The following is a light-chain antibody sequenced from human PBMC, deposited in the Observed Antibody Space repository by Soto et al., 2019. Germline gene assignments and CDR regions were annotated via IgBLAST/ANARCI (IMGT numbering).Light chain of an antibody. Sequence: QLVLTQSPSASASLGASVKLTCTLSSGHSKYAIAWHQQQPEKGPRYLMKLNSDGSHSKGDGIPDRFSGSSSGAERYLTMSSLQSEDEADYYCQTWGTGTVVFGGGTKLTVL. CDR1: SGHSKYA. V-gene: IGLV4-69*01. J-gene: IGLJ2*01. CDR3: QTWGTGTVV. CDR2: LNSDGSH.